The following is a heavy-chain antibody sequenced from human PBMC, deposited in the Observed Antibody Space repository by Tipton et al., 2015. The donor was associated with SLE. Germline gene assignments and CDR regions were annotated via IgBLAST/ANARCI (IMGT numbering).Heavy chain of an antibody. V-gene: IGHV3-33*06. Sequence: SLRLSCAASGFTFSNYGMHWVRQAPGKGLEWVAVIWYDGSNKYYADSVKGRFTISRDNSKNTLYLQINSLKAEDTAVYYCAKGVVSYCLDYWGQGTLVAVSP. CDR3: AKGVVSYCLDY. D-gene: IGHD2-15*01. CDR1: GFTFSNYG. J-gene: IGHJ4*02. CDR2: IWYDGSNK.